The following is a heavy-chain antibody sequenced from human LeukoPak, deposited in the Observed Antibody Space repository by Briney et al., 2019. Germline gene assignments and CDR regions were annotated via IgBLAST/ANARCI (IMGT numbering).Heavy chain of an antibody. CDR2: ISDSSSST. CDR3: AKSEGVVVVAATYAFDI. V-gene: IGHV3-23*01. D-gene: IGHD2-15*01. CDR1: GFTFSTYV. Sequence: GGSLRLSCAASGFTFSTYVMTWVRQAPGKGLEWVSSISDSSSSTYYADSVKGRFTISRDNSKNTLYLQMNSLRAEDTAVYYCAKSEGVVVVAATYAFDIWGQGTMVTVSS. J-gene: IGHJ3*02.